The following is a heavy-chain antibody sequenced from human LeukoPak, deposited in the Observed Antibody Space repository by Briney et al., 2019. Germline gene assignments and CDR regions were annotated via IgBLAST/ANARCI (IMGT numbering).Heavy chain of an antibody. D-gene: IGHD1-1*01. CDR2: ISGSGGST. CDR1: GFSFSSYA. J-gene: IGHJ3*01. Sequence: PGGSLSLSCAASGFSFSSYAMSWVRQAPGKGLDWVSHISGSGGSTYYADSVKGRFSISRDNSKNTLYLQMYTLRAEDTAVYYCARGISTGALAALDLWGQGTMVTVS. CDR3: ARGISTGALAALDL. V-gene: IGHV3-23*01.